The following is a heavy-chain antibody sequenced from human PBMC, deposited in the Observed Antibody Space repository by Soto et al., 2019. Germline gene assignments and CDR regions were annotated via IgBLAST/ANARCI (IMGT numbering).Heavy chain of an antibody. V-gene: IGHV4-38-2*02. D-gene: IGHD3-3*02. CDR3: ARDWVLAHNWFDP. J-gene: IGHJ5*02. CDR1: GYSISSGYY. Sequence: PSETLSLTCAVSGYSISSGYYWGWIRQPPGKGLEWIGSIYHSGSTYYNPSLKSRVTISVDTSKNQFSLKLSSVTAADTAVYYCARDWVLAHNWFDPWGQGALVTVSS. CDR2: IYHSGST.